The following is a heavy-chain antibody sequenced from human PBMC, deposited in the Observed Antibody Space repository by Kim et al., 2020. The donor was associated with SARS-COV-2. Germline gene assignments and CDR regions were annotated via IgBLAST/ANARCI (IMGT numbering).Heavy chain of an antibody. CDR3: ARNYGSGSPYYYYGMDV. D-gene: IGHD3-10*01. Sequence: LKSRVTISVDTSKNQFSLKLSSVTAADTAVYYGARNYGSGSPYYYYGMDVWGQGTTVTVSS. V-gene: IGHV4-34*01. J-gene: IGHJ6*02.